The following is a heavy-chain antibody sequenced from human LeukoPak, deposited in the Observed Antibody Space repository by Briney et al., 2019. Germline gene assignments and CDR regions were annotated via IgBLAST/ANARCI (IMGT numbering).Heavy chain of an antibody. CDR2: ISDRGKT. D-gene: IGHD3-3*01. J-gene: IGHJ3*02. Sequence: PGGSRRLSCEASGITFSSYDLSWIRQAPGKGLEWISAISDRGKTEYSDSVKGRFTISRDNSENTLYLQMSSLRDEDTAVYYCAKLPTVFGVADSFDIWGQGTLVTVSS. CDR1: GITFSSYD. V-gene: IGHV3-23*01. CDR3: AKLPTVFGVADSFDI.